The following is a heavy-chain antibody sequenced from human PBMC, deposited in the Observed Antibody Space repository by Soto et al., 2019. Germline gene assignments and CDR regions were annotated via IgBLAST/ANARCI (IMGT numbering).Heavy chain of an antibody. CDR2: IIPILGIA. CDR1: GGTFSSYT. Sequence: QVQLVQSGAEVKKPASSVKVSCKASGGTFSSYTISWVRQAPGQGLEWMGRIIPILGIANYAQKFQGRVTITADKSTSTAYMELSSLRSEDTAVYYCARVEDCSSTSCYRDYYYYGMDVWGQGTTVTVSS. CDR3: ARVEDCSSTSCYRDYYYYGMDV. V-gene: IGHV1-69*02. D-gene: IGHD2-2*01. J-gene: IGHJ6*02.